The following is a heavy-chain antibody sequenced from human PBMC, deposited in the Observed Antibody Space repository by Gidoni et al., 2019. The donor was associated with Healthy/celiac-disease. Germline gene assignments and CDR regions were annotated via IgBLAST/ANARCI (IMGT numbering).Heavy chain of an antibody. CDR3: AREVQRYCSGGSCYPTGMDV. V-gene: IGHV1-2*02. Sequence: QVQLVQSGAEVKKPGASVKVSCKASGYTFTGYYMPWVRQAPGQGLEWMGWINPNSGGTNYAQKFQGRVTMTRDTSISTAYMELSRLRSDDTAVYYCAREVQRYCSGGSCYPTGMDVWGQGTTVTVSS. CDR2: INPNSGGT. CDR1: GYTFTGYY. J-gene: IGHJ6*02. D-gene: IGHD2-15*01.